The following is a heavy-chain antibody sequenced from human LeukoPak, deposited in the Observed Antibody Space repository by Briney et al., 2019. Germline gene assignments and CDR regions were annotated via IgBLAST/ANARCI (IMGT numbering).Heavy chain of an antibody. Sequence: SETLSLTCTVSGGSISSYYWSWIRQPPGKGLEWIGYIYYNGGTNYNPSLKSRVTISVDASKNHFSLKLRSVTAADTAVYYCARQEDYGDYGFDYWGQGTLVTVSS. D-gene: IGHD4-17*01. V-gene: IGHV4-59*01. CDR3: ARQEDYGDYGFDY. J-gene: IGHJ4*02. CDR2: IYYNGGT. CDR1: GGSISSYY.